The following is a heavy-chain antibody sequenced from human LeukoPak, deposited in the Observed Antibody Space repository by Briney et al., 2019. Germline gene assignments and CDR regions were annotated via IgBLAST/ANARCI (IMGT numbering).Heavy chain of an antibody. V-gene: IGHV3-23*01. J-gene: IGHJ4*02. CDR3: AKDSYYDSSGFVDY. D-gene: IGHD3-22*01. Sequence: GGSLRLSCAASGFTFSSYGMSWVRQAPGKGLEWVSAISGSGGSTYYADSVKGRFTISRDNSKNTLYLQMNSLRAEDTAVYYCAKDSYYDSSGFVDYWGQGTLVTVSS. CDR1: GFTFSSYG. CDR2: ISGSGGST.